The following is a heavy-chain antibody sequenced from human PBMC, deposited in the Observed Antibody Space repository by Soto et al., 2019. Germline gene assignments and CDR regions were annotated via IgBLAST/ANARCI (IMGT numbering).Heavy chain of an antibody. Sequence: QVQLVESGGGVVQPGRSLRLSCAASGFSFSSYGMHWVRQAPGNGLEWVAVISYDGSNKYYADSVKGRFTISRDNSKNTLYLQMYSLRAEDTAVYYCAKKGAHYYYYMDVWGKGTTVTVSS. CDR3: AKKGAHYYYYMDV. CDR1: GFSFSSYG. D-gene: IGHD3-16*01. V-gene: IGHV3-30*18. CDR2: ISYDGSNK. J-gene: IGHJ6*03.